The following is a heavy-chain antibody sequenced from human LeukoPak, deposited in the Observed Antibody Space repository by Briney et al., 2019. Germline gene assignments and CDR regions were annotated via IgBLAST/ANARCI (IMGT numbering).Heavy chain of an antibody. CDR2: IYHSGST. Sequence: SETLSLTCAVSGYSISSGYYWGWIRQPPGKGLEWIGSIYHSGSTYYNPSLKSRVTIPVDTSKNQFSLKLSSVTAADTAVYYCARHSGEAFDIWGQGTMVTVSS. CDR3: ARHSGEAFDI. D-gene: IGHD6-19*01. CDR1: GYSISSGYY. J-gene: IGHJ3*02. V-gene: IGHV4-38-2*01.